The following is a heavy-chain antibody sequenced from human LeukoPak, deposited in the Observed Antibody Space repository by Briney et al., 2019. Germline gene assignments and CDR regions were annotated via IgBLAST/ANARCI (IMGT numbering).Heavy chain of an antibody. CDR2: IYYSGST. CDR3: ARLRSYDSSGYYPFDY. V-gene: IGHV4-59*08. D-gene: IGHD3-22*01. CDR1: GGSISSYY. J-gene: IGHJ4*02. Sequence: SETLSLTCTVYGGSISSYYWSWIRQPPGKGLECIGYIYYSGSTNYNPSLNSRVTISVDTSKNQFFLKLSSVTAADTAVYYCARLRSYDSSGYYPFDYWGQGTLVTVSS.